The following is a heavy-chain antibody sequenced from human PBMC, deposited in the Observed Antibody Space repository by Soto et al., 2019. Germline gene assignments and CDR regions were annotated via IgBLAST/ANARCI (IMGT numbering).Heavy chain of an antibody. Sequence: QXPASAPSGVTFSIYPMSWVLQAPGKGLEWVSAISGSGGSTYYADSVKGRFTISRDNSKNTLYRQMNSLRAEDTAVYYCAIGYSSSPFDYWGQGTLVTVSS. V-gene: IGHV3-23*01. CDR2: ISGSGGST. J-gene: IGHJ4*02. D-gene: IGHD6-6*01. CDR3: AIGYSSSPFDY. CDR1: GVTFSIYP.